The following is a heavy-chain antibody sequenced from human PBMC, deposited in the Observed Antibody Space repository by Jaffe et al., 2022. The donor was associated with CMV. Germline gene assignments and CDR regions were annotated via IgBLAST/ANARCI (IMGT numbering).Heavy chain of an antibody. CDR1: GLTFSDYE. D-gene: IGHD1-26*01. Sequence: QVQLVESGGGVVQPGRSLRLPCEVSGLTFSDYEMHWVRQAPGKGLDWLAVISRNGGTTFYADSVKGRFTISRDNSKNILYLQMNSLRPEDTAVYYCAKEEPLGGLGAFDIWGQGTMVTVSS. CDR2: ISRNGGTT. V-gene: IGHV3-30*18. CDR3: AKEEPLGGLGAFDI. J-gene: IGHJ3*02.